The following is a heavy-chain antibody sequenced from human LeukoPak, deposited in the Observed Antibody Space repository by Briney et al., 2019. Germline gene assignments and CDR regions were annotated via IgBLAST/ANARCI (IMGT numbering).Heavy chain of an antibody. CDR3: ARVGYCSSTSCREYNWFDP. Sequence: GGSLRLSCAASGFTFSSYSMNWVRQAPGKGLEWVSSISSSSSYIYYADSVKGRFTISRDNAKNSLYLQMNSLRAEDTAVYYCARVGYCSSTSCREYNWFDPWGQGTLVIVSS. V-gene: IGHV3-21*01. CDR1: GFTFSSYS. J-gene: IGHJ5*02. CDR2: ISSSSSYI. D-gene: IGHD2-2*01.